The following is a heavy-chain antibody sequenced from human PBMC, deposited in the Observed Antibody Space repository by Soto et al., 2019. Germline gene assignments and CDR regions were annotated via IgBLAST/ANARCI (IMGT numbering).Heavy chain of an antibody. Sequence: ASVKVSCKASGGTFSSYTISWVRQATGQGLEWMGWMNPNSGNTGYAQKFQGRVTMTRNTSISTAYMELSSLRSEDTAVYYCARLDTAMAASYGMDVWGQGTTVTVSS. D-gene: IGHD5-18*01. CDR3: ARLDTAMAASYGMDV. J-gene: IGHJ6*02. CDR1: GGTFSSYT. CDR2: MNPNSGNT. V-gene: IGHV1-8*02.